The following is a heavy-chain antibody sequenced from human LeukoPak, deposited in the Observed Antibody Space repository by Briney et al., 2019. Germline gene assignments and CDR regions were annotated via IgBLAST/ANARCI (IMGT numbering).Heavy chain of an antibody. CDR2: ISGSGHDI. CDR1: GFTFSDSF. CDR3: TRDPRHFDS. V-gene: IGHV3-11*04. D-gene: IGHD6-6*01. J-gene: IGHJ5*01. Sequence: GGSLRLSCAASGFTFSDSFMTWVRQAPGKGVEWVAYISGSGHDINYSDSVKGRFTISRDNAKNSLYLQMSSLRVEDTAVYYCTRDPRHFDSCGQGTLVTVSS.